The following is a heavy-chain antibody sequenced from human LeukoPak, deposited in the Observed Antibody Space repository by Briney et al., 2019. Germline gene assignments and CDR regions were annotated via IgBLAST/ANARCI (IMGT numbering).Heavy chain of an antibody. D-gene: IGHD3-22*01. CDR3: TTDPTMIVVVTIFDY. J-gene: IGHJ4*02. CDR1: GFTFSNAW. V-gene: IGHV3-15*01. Sequence: GGSLRLSCAASGFTFSNAWMSWVRQAPGKGLEWVGRIKSKTNGGTTDYAATVKGRFTISSDDSKNTLKLQMNSLKTEDTAVYYCTTDPTMIVVVTIFDYWGQGTLVTVSS. CDR2: IKSKTNGGTT.